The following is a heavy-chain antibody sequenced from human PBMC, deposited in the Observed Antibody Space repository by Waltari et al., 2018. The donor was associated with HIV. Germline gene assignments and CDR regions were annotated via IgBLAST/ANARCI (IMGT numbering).Heavy chain of an antibody. J-gene: IGHJ4*02. CDR1: GYNFNTYR. D-gene: IGHD6-19*01. CDR3: ARGLPKQWLAYFDY. Sequence: EVQLVQSGAELKKPGESLKNPCTSSGYNFNTYRIGWVRQMPGKGLEGMGIIHPGDADTRYSPSFQGQVTISADKSISTAFLQWSSLKASDTAMYYCARGLPKQWLAYFDYWGQGTLVTVSS. V-gene: IGHV5-51*01. CDR2: IHPGDADT.